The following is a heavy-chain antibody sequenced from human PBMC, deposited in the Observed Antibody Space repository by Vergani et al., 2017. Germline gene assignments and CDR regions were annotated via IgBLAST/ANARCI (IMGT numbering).Heavy chain of an antibody. CDR2: IYSGGST. D-gene: IGHD3-9*01. CDR1: GFTVSSNY. Sequence: EVQLVESGGGLIQPGGSLRLSCAASGFTVSSNYMSWVRQAPGKGLEWVSVIYSGGSTYYADSVKGRFTISRDNSKNTLYLQMNSLRAEDTAVYYCARDRASSGILTGYYDGSYYYYDMDVWGKGTTVTVSS. J-gene: IGHJ6*03. V-gene: IGHV3-53*01. CDR3: ARDRASSGILTGYYDGSYYYYDMDV.